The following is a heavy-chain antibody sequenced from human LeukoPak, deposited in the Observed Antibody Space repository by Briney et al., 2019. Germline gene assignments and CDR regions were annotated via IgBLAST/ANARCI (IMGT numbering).Heavy chain of an antibody. CDR3: ARENSGYDFRFDP. V-gene: IGHV4-59*01. Sequence: SETLSLTCTVSGGSISSYYWSWIRQPPGKGLEWVGYIYYSGSTNYNPSLKRRVTISVDTSKNQFSLKLSSVTAADTAVYYCARENSGYDFRFDPWGQGTLVTVSS. CDR2: IYYSGST. CDR1: GGSISSYY. D-gene: IGHD5-12*01. J-gene: IGHJ5*02.